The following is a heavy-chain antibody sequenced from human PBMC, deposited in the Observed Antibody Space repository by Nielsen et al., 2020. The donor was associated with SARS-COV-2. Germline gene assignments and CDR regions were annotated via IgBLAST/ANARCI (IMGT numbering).Heavy chain of an antibody. Sequence: GESLKISCKGSGYSFTSYWISWVRQMPGKGLEWMGRIDPSDSYTNYSPSFQGQVTISADKSISTAYLQWSSLKASDTAMYYCARPDFYDSSGAYWGQGTLVTVSS. D-gene: IGHD3-22*01. J-gene: IGHJ4*02. CDR1: GYSFTSYW. CDR3: ARPDFYDSSGAY. V-gene: IGHV5-10-1*04. CDR2: IDPSDSYT.